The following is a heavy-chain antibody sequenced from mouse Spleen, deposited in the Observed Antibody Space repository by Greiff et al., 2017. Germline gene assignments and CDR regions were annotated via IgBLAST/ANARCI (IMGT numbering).Heavy chain of an antibody. D-gene: IGHD2-3*01. J-gene: IGHJ1*01. V-gene: IGHV1-7*01. CDR2: INPSTGYT. CDR1: GYTFTSYW. CDR3: ARSGDGYSSYWYFDV. Sequence: VQLQQSGAELAKPGASVKMSCKASGYTFTSYWMHWVKQRPGQGLEWIGYINPSTGYTEYNQKFKDKATLTADKSSSTAYMQLSSLTSEDSAVYYCARSGDGYSSYWYFDVWGAGTTVTVSS.